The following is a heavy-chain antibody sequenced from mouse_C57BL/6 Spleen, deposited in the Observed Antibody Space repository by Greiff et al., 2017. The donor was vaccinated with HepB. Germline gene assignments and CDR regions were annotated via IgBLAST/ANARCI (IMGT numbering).Heavy chain of an antibody. D-gene: IGHD1-1*01. CDR3: ARSPFTTVVAHYFDY. J-gene: IGHJ2*01. Sequence: QVQLQQSGAELVKPGASVKISCKASGYAFSSYWMNWVKQRPGKGLEWIGQIYPGDGDTNYNGKFKGKATLTADKSSSTAYMQLSSLTSEDSAVYFCARSPFTTVVAHYFDYWGQGTTLTVSS. V-gene: IGHV1-80*01. CDR2: IYPGDGDT. CDR1: GYAFSSYW.